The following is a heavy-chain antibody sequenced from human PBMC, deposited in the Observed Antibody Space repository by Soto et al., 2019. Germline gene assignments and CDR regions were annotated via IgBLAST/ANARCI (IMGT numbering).Heavy chain of an antibody. CDR1: GYTVTSYG. D-gene: IGHD3-10*01. CDR2: ISAYNGNT. CDR3: ARDERNYSGSGSYDFDY. Sequence: QVQLVQSGAEVKKPGASVKVSCKASGYTVTSYGISWVRQAPGQGLEWMGWISAYNGNTNYAQKLQGRVTMTTDTSTSTAYMELRSLRSDYTAVYYCARDERNYSGSGSYDFDYWGQGTLVTVSS. V-gene: IGHV1-18*01. J-gene: IGHJ4*02.